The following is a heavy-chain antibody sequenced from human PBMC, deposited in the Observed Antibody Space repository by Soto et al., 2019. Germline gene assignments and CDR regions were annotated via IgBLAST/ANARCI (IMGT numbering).Heavy chain of an antibody. D-gene: IGHD2-8*02. J-gene: IGHJ4*02. CDR3: VVAGYWT. CDR2: FDVTQTKT. V-gene: IGHV1-24*01. CDR1: GPRLTELY. Sequence: QVQVVQSGAEVKKPGASVKFSCTVSGPRLTELYIQWVRQGPGGGLQWMGGFDVTQTKTTYAQDFQGRVTMTDDTSTNTANMELRGLRSEATAMYYCVVAGYWTWGQGALVTVSS.